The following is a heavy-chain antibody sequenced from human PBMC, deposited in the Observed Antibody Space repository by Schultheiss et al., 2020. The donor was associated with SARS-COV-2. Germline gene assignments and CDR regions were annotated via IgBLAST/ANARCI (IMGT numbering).Heavy chain of an antibody. CDR2: ISSSSSYI. CDR3: ARDNFLGKDIVVVVAPSAFDY. V-gene: IGHV3-21*01. D-gene: IGHD2-15*01. J-gene: IGHJ4*02. CDR1: GFTVSSNY. Sequence: GESLKISCAASGFTVSSNYMHWVRQAPGKGLEWVSSISSSSSYIYYADSVKGRFTISRDNAKNSLYLQMNSLRAEDTAVYYCARDNFLGKDIVVVVAPSAFDYWGQGTLVTVS.